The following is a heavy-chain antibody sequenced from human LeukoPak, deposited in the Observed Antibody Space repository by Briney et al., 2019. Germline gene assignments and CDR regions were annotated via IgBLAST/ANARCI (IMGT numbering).Heavy chain of an antibody. V-gene: IGHV3-30*04. J-gene: IGHJ6*02. CDR2: ISYDGSGK. CDR1: GFVFSNHV. D-gene: IGHD3-16*01. Sequence: GKSLRLSCVGAGFVFSNHVIHWVRQAPGQGLEWVSMISYDGSGKHYADSVGGRLTISRDNSKNTVYLQMDSLTAEDTAIYYCARDLWGVAVAGAGKDVWGQGTTVTVPS. CDR3: ARDLWGVAVAGAGKDV.